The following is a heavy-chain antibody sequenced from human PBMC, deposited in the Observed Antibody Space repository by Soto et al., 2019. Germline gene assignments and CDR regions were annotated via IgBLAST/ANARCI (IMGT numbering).Heavy chain of an antibody. D-gene: IGHD1-26*01. Sequence: ETLSLTCNVSGDSIGRFYWSWIRQSAEKGLEWIGRVYSTGGTAYNPALKGRVTISLDRSNNHVSLEMNSVTAADTAVYFCARDLSGTGLDIWGRGTRVTVSS. J-gene: IGHJ6*02. CDR3: ARDLSGTGLDI. CDR2: VYSTGGT. V-gene: IGHV4-4*07. CDR1: GDSIGRFY.